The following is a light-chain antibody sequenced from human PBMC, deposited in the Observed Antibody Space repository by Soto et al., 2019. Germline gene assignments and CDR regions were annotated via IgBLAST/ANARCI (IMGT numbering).Light chain of an antibody. CDR1: FNDVGGYNY. CDR3: SSYVGNNNLV. V-gene: IGLV2-8*01. J-gene: IGLJ3*02. CDR2: EVY. Sequence: QSALTQPPSASGSPGQSVTISCTGTFNDVGGYNYVSWYQQHPGKAPKVIIYEVYKRPSGVPDRFSGSKSGKTASLTVSGLQADDEADYYCSSYVGNNNLVFGGGTQPTVL.